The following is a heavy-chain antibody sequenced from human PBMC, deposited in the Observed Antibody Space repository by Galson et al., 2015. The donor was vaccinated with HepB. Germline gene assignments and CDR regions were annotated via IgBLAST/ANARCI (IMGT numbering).Heavy chain of an antibody. CDR3: ARDGYSSSWYVRYFDL. D-gene: IGHD6-13*01. CDR1: GFTVSSNY. Sequence: SLRLPCPASGFTVSSNYMSWVRQAPAQGLEWVSVSYSGVSTYYADSVKGRFTLSRDNSKHTLYLQMNSLRAEDTAVYYCARDGYSSSWYVRYFDLWGRGTLVTVSS. CDR2: SYSGVST. J-gene: IGHJ2*01. V-gene: IGHV3-66*01.